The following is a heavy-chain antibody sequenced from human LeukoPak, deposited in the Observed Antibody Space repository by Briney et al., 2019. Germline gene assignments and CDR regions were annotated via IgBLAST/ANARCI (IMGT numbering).Heavy chain of an antibody. CDR3: AKDRDTSSARAGSAFDC. CDR1: GYTFTSYY. Sequence: GASVKVSCKASGYTFTSYYMHWVRQAPGQGLEWMGIINPSGGSTSYAQKFQGRVTMTRDTSTSTVYMELSSLRSEDTAVYYCAKDRDTSSARAGSAFDCWGQGTLVTVSS. J-gene: IGHJ4*02. CDR2: INPSGGST. V-gene: IGHV1-46*01. D-gene: IGHD6-19*01.